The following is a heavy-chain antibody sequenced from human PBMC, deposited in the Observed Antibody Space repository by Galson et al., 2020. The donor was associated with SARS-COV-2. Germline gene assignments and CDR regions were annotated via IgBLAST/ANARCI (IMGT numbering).Heavy chain of an antibody. CDR2: ISYSGST. J-gene: IGHJ5*02. CDR1: GGSISSGDYY. V-gene: IGHV4-30-4*01. CDR3: ARAAVLLWFGELGFNWFDP. Sequence: ETSETLSLTCTVSGGSISSGDYYWSWIRQPPGKGLEWIGYISYSGSTYYNPSLKSRVTISIDTSKKQFSLKLSSVTAADTAVYYCARAAVLLWFGELGFNWFDPWGQGTLVTVSS. D-gene: IGHD3-10*01.